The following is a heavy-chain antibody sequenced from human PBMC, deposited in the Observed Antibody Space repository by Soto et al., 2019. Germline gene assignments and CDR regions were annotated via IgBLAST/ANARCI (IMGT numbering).Heavy chain of an antibody. Sequence: GEFLKISCQCSGYTFSNFWIGWVRQLPGKGLEWMGIIYPGDHETRYSPSFHGKVTISADKSINTAYLQWNSLEASDTAFYFCARSPRSSPYFDYWGQGALVTVSS. J-gene: IGHJ4*02. V-gene: IGHV5-51*01. CDR1: GYTFSNFW. CDR2: IYPGDHET. CDR3: ARSPRSSPYFDY. D-gene: IGHD6-13*01.